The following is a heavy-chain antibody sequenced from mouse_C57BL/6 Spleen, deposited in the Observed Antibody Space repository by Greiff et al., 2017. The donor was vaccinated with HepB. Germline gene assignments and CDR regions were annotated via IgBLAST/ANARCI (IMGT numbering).Heavy chain of an antibody. V-gene: IGHV1-85*01. CDR2: IYPRDGST. Sequence: QVQLKQSGPELVKPGASVKLSCKASGYTFTSYDINWVKQRPGQGLEWIGWIYPRDGSTKYNEKFKGKATLTVDTSSSTAYMELHSLTSEDSAVYFCARGFDYDGGAWFAYWGQGTLVTVSA. D-gene: IGHD2-4*01. J-gene: IGHJ3*01. CDR1: GYTFTSYD. CDR3: ARGFDYDGGAWFAY.